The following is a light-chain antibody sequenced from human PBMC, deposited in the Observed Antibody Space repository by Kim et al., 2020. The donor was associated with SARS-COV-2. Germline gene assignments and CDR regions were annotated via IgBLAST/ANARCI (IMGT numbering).Light chain of an antibody. Sequence: AAVGEGGATNSRAAQEGSNRLVGYQQKQGKEAKKLMYDEARLQSRVPSRRSGSGGGRDLTLTISSRQQEDYAANYCRQGNNISFSFGQGTRVEIK. CDR3: RQGNNISFS. J-gene: IGKJ5*01. CDR1: QEGSNR. V-gene: IGKV1D-12*01. CDR2: DEA.